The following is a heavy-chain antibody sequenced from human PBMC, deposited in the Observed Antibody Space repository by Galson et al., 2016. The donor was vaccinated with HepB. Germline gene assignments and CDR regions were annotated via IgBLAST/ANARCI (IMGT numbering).Heavy chain of an antibody. D-gene: IGHD4-17*01. CDR3: STAVTTGY. J-gene: IGHJ4*02. V-gene: IGHV3-15*01. CDR1: GFTFSNAW. Sequence: LRLSCAASGFTFSNAWMNWVRQAPGKGLEWVSRIKSKTDGGTTDYAAPVNGRFTISRDDSKNTLYLEMNSLKIEDTAVYYCSTAVTTGYWGQGTLVTVSS. CDR2: IKSKTDGGTT.